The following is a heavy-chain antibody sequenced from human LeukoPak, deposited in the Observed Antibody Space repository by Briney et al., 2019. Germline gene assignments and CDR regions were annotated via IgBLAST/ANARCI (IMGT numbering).Heavy chain of an antibody. J-gene: IGHJ4*02. CDR2: IYPGDSDT. CDR1: GYSFTSYW. CDR3: ARLPDYYDGSGYLDY. D-gene: IGHD3-22*01. Sequence: GESLKISCKGSGYSFTSYWIGWVRQMPGKGLEWMGIIYPGDSDTRYSPSFQGQVTISADKSISTAYLQWSSLKASDTAMYYCARLPDYYDGSGYLDYWGQGTLVTVSS. V-gene: IGHV5-51*01.